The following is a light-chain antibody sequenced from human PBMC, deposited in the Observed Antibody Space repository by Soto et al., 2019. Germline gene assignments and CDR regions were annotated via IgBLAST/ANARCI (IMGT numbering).Light chain of an antibody. V-gene: IGKV1-5*01. Sequence: DIEMTQSPATLSASVGDRVTITCRASQSISSWLAWYQQKAGKAPKLLIYDASNLESGVPSRFSGSGSGTEFTLTISGLQPDDFATYYCQQYNSYWTFGHGTKVDIK. J-gene: IGKJ1*01. CDR1: QSISSW. CDR3: QQYNSYWT. CDR2: DAS.